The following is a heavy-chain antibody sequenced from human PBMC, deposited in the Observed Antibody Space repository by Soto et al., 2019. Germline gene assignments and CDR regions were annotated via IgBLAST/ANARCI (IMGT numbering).Heavy chain of an antibody. J-gene: IGHJ6*02. CDR3: ARDRRITVSHYYGMDI. CDR1: VLTFSSNY. D-gene: IGHD3-3*01. V-gene: IGHV3-53*01. Sequence: GSLRLSCAASVLTFSSNYMSWVRQAPGKGLEWVALIYSGGSTYYADSVRGRFTISRDNSKNTLYLEMISLRAEDTAMYYCARDRRITVSHYYGMDIWGQGTTVTV. CDR2: IYSGGST.